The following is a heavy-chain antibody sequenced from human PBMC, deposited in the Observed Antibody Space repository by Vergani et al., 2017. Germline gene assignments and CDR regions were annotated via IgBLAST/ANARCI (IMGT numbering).Heavy chain of an antibody. J-gene: IGHJ4*02. V-gene: IGHV4-61*02. Sequence: QVQLQESGPGLVKPSQTLSLTCTVSGGSISSGSYYWSWIRQPAGKGLEWIGRIYTSGSTNYNPSLKSRVTISVDPSKNQFSLKLSSVTAADTAVYYCARGEQWLVRGFDYWGQGTLVTVSS. CDR2: IYTSGST. CDR3: ARGEQWLVRGFDY. D-gene: IGHD6-19*01. CDR1: GGSISSGSYY.